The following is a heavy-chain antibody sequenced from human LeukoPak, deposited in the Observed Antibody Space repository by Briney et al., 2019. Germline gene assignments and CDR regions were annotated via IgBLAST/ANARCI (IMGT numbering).Heavy chain of an antibody. Sequence: GGSLRLSCAGSGFTFDNYAMSWVRQAPGKGLECVPTISGNGGRTYYADSVKGRFTISRDNSRDTMYLQMNSVRVEDTALYFCARHSRGWYSAPWSFDYWGQGTLVTVSS. CDR3: ARHSRGWYSAPWSFDY. CDR1: GFTFDNYA. V-gene: IGHV3-23*01. J-gene: IGHJ4*02. D-gene: IGHD6-19*01. CDR2: ISGNGGRT.